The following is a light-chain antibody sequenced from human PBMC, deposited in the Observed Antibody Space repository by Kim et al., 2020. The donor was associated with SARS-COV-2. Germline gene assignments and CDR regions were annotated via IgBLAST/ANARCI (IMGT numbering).Light chain of an antibody. CDR2: NDN. Sequence: QSVLIQPPSASGTPGQRVTMSCSGSTSSFGSSTVSWYQQLPGTAPKLLIYNDNRRPPGVPDRFSGSKSGTSASLAISGLQSEDDGDYHCAIHDDRLNGPVFGGGTQLTVL. CDR1: TSSFGSST. J-gene: IGLJ3*02. V-gene: IGLV1-44*01. CDR3: AIHDDRLNGPV.